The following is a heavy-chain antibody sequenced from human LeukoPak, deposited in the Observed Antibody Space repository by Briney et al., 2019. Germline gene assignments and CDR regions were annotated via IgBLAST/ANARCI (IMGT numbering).Heavy chain of an antibody. CDR2: ISYDGSNK. V-gene: IGHV3-30-3*01. J-gene: IGHJ4*02. CDR1: GFTFSSYA. CDR3: AKDNLDYLDY. Sequence: GGSLRLSCAASGFTFSSYAMHWVRQAPGKGLEWVAVISYDGSNKYYADSVKGRFTISRDNSKNTLYLQMNSLRAEDTAVYYCAKDNLDYLDYWGQGTLVTVSS. D-gene: IGHD1-14*01.